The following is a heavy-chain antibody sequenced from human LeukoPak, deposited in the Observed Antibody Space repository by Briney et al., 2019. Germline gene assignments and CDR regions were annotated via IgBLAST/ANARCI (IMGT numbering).Heavy chain of an antibody. J-gene: IGHJ5*02. CDR3: ARDRFLWGLGNWFDL. V-gene: IGHV1-18*01. CDR2: VSTSNPHT. Sequence: ASVNVSFKTSGYTFTNYGISWVRQPPAQGLEWMGLVSTSNPHTNYAPEFRVRVIITIDTSTTKANLEMRSLTADDTAVYYCARDRFLWGLGNWFDLWGQGTLVTVTS. D-gene: IGHD3-3*01. CDR1: GYTFTNYG.